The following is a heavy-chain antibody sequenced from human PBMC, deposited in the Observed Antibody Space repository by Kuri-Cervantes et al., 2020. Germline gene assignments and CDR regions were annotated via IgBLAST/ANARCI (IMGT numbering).Heavy chain of an antibody. CDR3: ARGPLRSYPHAFDI. CDR1: GGSISSSNW. V-gene: IGHV4-4*02. J-gene: IGHJ3*02. CDR2: IYHSGST. Sequence: SCAVSGGSISSSNWWSWVRQPPGKGLEWIGEIYHSGSTNYNPSLKSRVTISVDKSKNQFSLKLSSVTAADTAVYYCARGPLRSYPHAFDIWGQGTMVTVSS.